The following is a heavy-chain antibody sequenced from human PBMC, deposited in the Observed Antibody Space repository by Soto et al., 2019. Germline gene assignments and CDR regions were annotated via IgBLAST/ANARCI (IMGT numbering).Heavy chain of an antibody. J-gene: IGHJ5*02. CDR1: GYTFTSYG. D-gene: IGHD6-13*01. CDR2: ISAYNGNT. CDR3: AAGGASIAAAGTNWFDP. V-gene: IGHV1-18*04. Sequence: ASVKVSCKASGYTFTSYGISWVRQAPGQGLEWMGWISAYNGNTNYAQKLQGRVTMSTDTSTSTAYMELRSLRSDDTAVYYCAAGGASIAAAGTNWFDPWGQGTLVTVSS.